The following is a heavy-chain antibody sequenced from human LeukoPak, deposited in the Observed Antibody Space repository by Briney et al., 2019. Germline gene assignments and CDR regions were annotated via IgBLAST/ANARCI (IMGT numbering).Heavy chain of an antibody. J-gene: IGHJ3*02. Sequence: GGSLRLSCGASVYTFSSYSMTWVRQAPGKGQGRVSYISCCNNTIYYADSEKHRFTIHRDNDKHSLYLQMNSLRAGDTAVSQFARDTAYAFDIGGRGPMVTVSS. D-gene: IGHD2-21*02. CDR1: VYTFSSYS. CDR2: ISCCNNTI. V-gene: IGHV3-48*01. CDR3: ARDTAYAFDI.